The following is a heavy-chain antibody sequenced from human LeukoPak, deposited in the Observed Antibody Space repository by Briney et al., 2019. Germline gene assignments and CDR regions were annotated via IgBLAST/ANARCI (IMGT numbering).Heavy chain of an antibody. CDR2: ISYDGSNK. CDR3: ARASEAVADSFDY. V-gene: IGHV3-30*04. CDR1: GFTFSSYA. D-gene: IGHD6-19*01. Sequence: GRSLRLSCVASGFTFSSYAMHWVRQAPGKGLEWVAVISYDGSNKYYADSVKGRFTISRDNSKNTLYLQMNSLRAEDTAVYYCARASEAVADSFDYWGQGTLVTVSS. J-gene: IGHJ4*02.